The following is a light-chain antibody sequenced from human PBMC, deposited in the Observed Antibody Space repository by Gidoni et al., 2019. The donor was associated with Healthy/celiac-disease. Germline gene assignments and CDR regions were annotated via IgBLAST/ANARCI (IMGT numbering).Light chain of an antibody. Sequence: QTTQSPSSLSASVGDRVTITCRASKSISSYLNWYQQKPGKAPKLLIYAASSLQSGVPSRFSGSGSGTDVTLTISSLQPEDFATYYCQQSYSTPRVTFXPXTKVDIK. CDR1: KSISSY. V-gene: IGKV1-39*01. CDR2: AAS. J-gene: IGKJ3*01. CDR3: QQSYSTPRVT.